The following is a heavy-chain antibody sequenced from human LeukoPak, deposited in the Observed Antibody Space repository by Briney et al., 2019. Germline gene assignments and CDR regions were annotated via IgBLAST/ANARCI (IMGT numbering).Heavy chain of an antibody. CDR2: ISGYNGNT. J-gene: IGHJ4*02. Sequence: GASVKVSCKASGYTFTSYGISWVRQAPGQGLEWMGWISGYNGNTNYAQKLQGRVTMTTDTSTSTAYMELRSLRSDDTAVYFCARDHFYDSSGYYPGGYWGQGTLVTVYS. CDR1: GYTFTSYG. V-gene: IGHV1-18*01. D-gene: IGHD3-22*01. CDR3: ARDHFYDSSGYYPGGY.